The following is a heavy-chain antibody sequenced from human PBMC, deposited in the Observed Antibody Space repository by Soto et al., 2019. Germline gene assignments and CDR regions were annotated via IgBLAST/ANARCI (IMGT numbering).Heavy chain of an antibody. CDR1: GYTFTGYY. J-gene: IGHJ4*02. V-gene: IGHV1-2*04. CDR3: ARSGAVDYYFDY. CDR2: INPNSGGT. Sequence: ASVKVSCKASGYTFTGYYLHWVRQAPGQGLEWMGWINPNSGGTNYAQKFQGWVTMTRDTSISTAYMELSRLRSDDTAVYYCARSGAVDYYFDYWGQGTLVTVSS. D-gene: IGHD6-19*01.